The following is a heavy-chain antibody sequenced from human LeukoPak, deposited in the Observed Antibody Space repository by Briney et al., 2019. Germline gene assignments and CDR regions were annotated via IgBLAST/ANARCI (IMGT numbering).Heavy chain of an antibody. CDR2: INSGGSGT. CDR3: ASDSPYYGMDV. J-gene: IGHJ6*02. CDR1: GFAFSSNW. Sequence: GGSLRLSCAASGFAFSSNWMHWVRQTPGKGLVWVSRINSGGSGTSYADSVEGRFTISRDNAKNTLYLQMNSLRAEDTAVYYCASDSPYYGMDVWGQGTTVTVSS. V-gene: IGHV3-74*01.